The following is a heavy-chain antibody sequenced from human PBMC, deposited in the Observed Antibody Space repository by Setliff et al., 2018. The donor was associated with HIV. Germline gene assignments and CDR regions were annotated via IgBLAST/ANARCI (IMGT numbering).Heavy chain of an antibody. CDR1: GGSISSGGYY. V-gene: IGHV4-31*03. CDR2: IYYSGST. D-gene: IGHD3-16*01. J-gene: IGHJ4*02. CDR3: ARGPAGRLVFLSY. Sequence: SETLSLTCTVSGGSISSGGYYWSWIRQHPGKGLEYIGYIYYSGSTYYNPSLKSRVTISVDTSKNQFSLRLNSVTAADTAVYYCARGPAGRLVFLSYWGQGTLVTVSS.